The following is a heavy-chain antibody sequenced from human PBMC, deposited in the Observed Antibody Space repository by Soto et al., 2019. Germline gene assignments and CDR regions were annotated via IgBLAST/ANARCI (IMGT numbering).Heavy chain of an antibody. CDR1: GFTFSSYG. J-gene: IGHJ5*02. CDR3: AKDNCISTSCYRLYNWFDP. Sequence: QVQLVESGGGVVQPGRSLRLSCAASGFTFSSYGMHWVRQAPGKGLEWGAVISHDGSNKYYGDSVKGRFTISRDNSKNTLYLQMNSLRAEDTAVYYCAKDNCISTSCYRLYNWFDPWGQGTLVTVSS. CDR2: ISHDGSNK. D-gene: IGHD2-2*01. V-gene: IGHV3-30*18.